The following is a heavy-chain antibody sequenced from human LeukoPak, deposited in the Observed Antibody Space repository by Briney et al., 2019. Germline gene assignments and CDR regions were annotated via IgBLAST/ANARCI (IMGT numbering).Heavy chain of an antibody. CDR2: IYYSGST. CDR3: ARVLGGRYYYDSSGYSET. Sequence: SETPSLTCTVSGGSISNYYWSWIRQPPGKGLEWIGYIYYSGSTNYNPSLKSRVTISVDTSNNQFSLKMSSVTAADTAVYYCARVLGGRYYYDSSGYSETWGQGTLVTVSS. V-gene: IGHV4-59*01. D-gene: IGHD3-22*01. J-gene: IGHJ5*02. CDR1: GGSISNYY.